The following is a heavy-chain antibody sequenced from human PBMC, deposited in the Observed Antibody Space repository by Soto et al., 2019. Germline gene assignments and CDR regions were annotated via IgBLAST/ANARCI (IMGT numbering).Heavy chain of an antibody. CDR3: ARAVEYSSSSFDY. J-gene: IGHJ4*02. CDR2: INHSGST. Sequence: TLSLTCAVYGGSFSGYYWSWIRQPPGKGLEWIGEINHSGSTNYNPSLKSRVTISVDTSKNQFSLKLSSVTAADTAVYYCARAVEYSSSSFDYWGQGTLVTVSS. V-gene: IGHV4-34*01. D-gene: IGHD6-6*01. CDR1: GGSFSGYY.